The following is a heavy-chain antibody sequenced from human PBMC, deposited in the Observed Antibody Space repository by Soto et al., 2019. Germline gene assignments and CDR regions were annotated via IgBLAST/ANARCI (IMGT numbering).Heavy chain of an antibody. CDR2: IYYSGST. J-gene: IGHJ6*02. CDR1: GGSISSYY. Sequence: SETLSLTCTVSGGSISSYYWSWVRQPPGKGLEWIGYIYYSGSTNYNPSLKSRVTISVDTSKNQSSLKLSSVTAADTAVYYCARDQGPSGDYAPHYYYYGMDVWGQGTTVTVSS. CDR3: ARDQGPSGDYAPHYYYYGMDV. V-gene: IGHV4-59*01. D-gene: IGHD4-17*01.